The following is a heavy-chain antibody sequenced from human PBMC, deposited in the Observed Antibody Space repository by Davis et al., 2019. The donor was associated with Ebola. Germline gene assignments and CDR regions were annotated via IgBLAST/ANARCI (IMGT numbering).Heavy chain of an antibody. V-gene: IGHV3-9*01. Sequence: GGSLRLSCAASGFTFSSYWMHWVRQAPGKGLEWVSGISWNSGSIGYADSVKGRFTISRDNAKNSLYLQMNSLRAEDTALYYCAKSEAVAVSAGYGMDVWGQGTTVTVSS. CDR2: ISWNSGSI. CDR1: GFTFSSYW. CDR3: AKSEAVAVSAGYGMDV. D-gene: IGHD6-19*01. J-gene: IGHJ6*02.